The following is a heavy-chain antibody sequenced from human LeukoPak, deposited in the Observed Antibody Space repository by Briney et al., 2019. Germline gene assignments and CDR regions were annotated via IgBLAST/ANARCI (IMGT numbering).Heavy chain of an antibody. J-gene: IGHJ6*02. CDR2: IYYSGST. CDR3: ARHVPAAYRAYYYYYGMDV. D-gene: IGHD1-26*01. V-gene: IGHV4-39*01. CDR1: GGSFSSYY. Sequence: SETLSLTCAVYGGSFSSYYWGWIRQPPGKGLEWIGSIYYSGSTYYNPSLKSRVTISVDTSKNQFSLKLSSVTAADTAVYYCARHVPAAYRAYYYYYGMDVWGQGTTVTVSS.